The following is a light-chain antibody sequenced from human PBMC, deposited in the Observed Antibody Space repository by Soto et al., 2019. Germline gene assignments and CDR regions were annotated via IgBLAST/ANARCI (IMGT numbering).Light chain of an antibody. V-gene: IGKV3D-20*02. CDR2: GAS. J-gene: IGKJ4*01. CDR1: QTVRNNY. Sequence: EFVLTQSRGTLSLSPGERATLSCLASQTVRNNYLAWYQQKPGQAPRLLIYGASTRATGVPARFSGSGSGTDFTLTISRLEPEDFAVYYCQQRSNWPLTFGGGTKVDI. CDR3: QQRSNWPLT.